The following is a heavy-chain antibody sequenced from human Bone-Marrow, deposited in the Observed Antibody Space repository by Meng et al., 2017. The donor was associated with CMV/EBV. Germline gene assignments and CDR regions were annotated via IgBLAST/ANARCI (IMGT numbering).Heavy chain of an antibody. Sequence: GGSLRLSCAASGFTFSSYAMSWVRQAPGKGLEWVSAISSSSSSYIYYADSVKGRFTISRDNAKNSLYLQMNSLRAEDTAVYYCARDQLRGPRGDYGMDVWGQGTTVTVSS. V-gene: IGHV3-21*01. J-gene: IGHJ6*01. CDR3: ARDQLRGPRGDYGMDV. CDR2: ISSSSSSYI. CDR1: GFTFSSYA. D-gene: IGHD3-10*01.